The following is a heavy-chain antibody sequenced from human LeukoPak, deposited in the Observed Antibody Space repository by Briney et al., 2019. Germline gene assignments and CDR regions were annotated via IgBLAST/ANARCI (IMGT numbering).Heavy chain of an antibody. V-gene: IGHV3-23*01. CDR1: GFIFSNYA. Sequence: GGSLRLSCAASGFIFSNYAMNWVRQAPGKRLEWVSLISTSSTNTHYADSVKGRFTISRDDSKSMLYLQMNSLRADDTALYYCAIDYDSTGYQYGARSDHWGQGTQVTVAS. D-gene: IGHD3-22*01. J-gene: IGHJ4*02. CDR3: AIDYDSTGYQYGARSDH. CDR2: ISTSSTNT.